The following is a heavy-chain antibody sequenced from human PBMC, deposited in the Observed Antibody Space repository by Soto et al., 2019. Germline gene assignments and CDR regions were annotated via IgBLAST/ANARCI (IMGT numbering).Heavy chain of an antibody. CDR2: INHSGST. Sequence: SETLSLTCAVYGGSFSGYYWSWIRQPPGKGLEWIGEINHSGSTNYNPSLKSRVTISVDTSKNQFSLKLSSVTAADTAVYYCASPGEYGSSSFYYYYYGMDVWGQGTTVTVSS. J-gene: IGHJ6*02. D-gene: IGHD6-6*01. CDR1: GGSFSGYY. V-gene: IGHV4-34*01. CDR3: ASPGEYGSSSFYYYYYGMDV.